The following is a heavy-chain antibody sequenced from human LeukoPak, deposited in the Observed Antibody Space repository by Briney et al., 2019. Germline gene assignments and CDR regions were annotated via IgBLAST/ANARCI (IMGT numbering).Heavy chain of an antibody. CDR3: ARGSLNDSSGYYLNWFDP. D-gene: IGHD3-22*01. CDR2: IIPILGIA. V-gene: IGHV1-69*02. CDR1: GGTFSSYT. Sequence: ASVKVSCKASGGTFSSYTISWVRQAPGQGLEWMGRIIPILGIANYAQKFQGRVTITADKSTSTAYMELSSLRSEDTAVYYCARGSLNDSSGYYLNWFDPWGREPWSPSPQ. J-gene: IGHJ5*02.